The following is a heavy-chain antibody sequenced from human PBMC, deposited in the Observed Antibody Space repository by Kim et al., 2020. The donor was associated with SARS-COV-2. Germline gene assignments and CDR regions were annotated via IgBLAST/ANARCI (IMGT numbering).Heavy chain of an antibody. CDR1: GDSITNYY. V-gene: IGHV4-59*13. CDR2: IYNSGST. Sequence: SETLSLTCTVSGDSITNYYWSWIRQPPGKGLEWIGYIYNSGSTDYNPSLKSRVTIFIDTSKSQFSLRLSSVTAADTALSFCARMPYGGFDYWGQGTLVTVSS. D-gene: IGHD2-15*01. J-gene: IGHJ4*02. CDR3: ARMPYGGFDY.